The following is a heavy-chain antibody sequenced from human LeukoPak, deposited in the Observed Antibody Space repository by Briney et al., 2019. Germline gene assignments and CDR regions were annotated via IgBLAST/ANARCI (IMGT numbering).Heavy chain of an antibody. Sequence: GGSLRLSCAASGFTFSSYSMNWVRQAPGKGLEWVSSISSTTNYIYYADSVRGRFTISRDNAKNSLYLQMNSLRAEDTAVCYCASLRYSGYDVDYWGQGTLVTVSS. J-gene: IGHJ4*02. D-gene: IGHD5-12*01. CDR2: ISSTTNYI. V-gene: IGHV3-21*01. CDR3: ASLRYSGYDVDY. CDR1: GFTFSSYS.